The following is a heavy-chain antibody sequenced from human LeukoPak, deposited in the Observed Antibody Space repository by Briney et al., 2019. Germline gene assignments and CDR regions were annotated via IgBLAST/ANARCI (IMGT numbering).Heavy chain of an antibody. J-gene: IGHJ3*02. V-gene: IGHV4-39*07. Sequence: SYEMNWVRQPPGKGLEWIGSIYYSGSTYYNPSLKSRVTISLDTSKNQFSLKLSSVTAADTAVYYCASPEGLGDYSHDAFDIWGQGTMVTVSS. CDR2: IYYSGST. D-gene: IGHD4-17*01. CDR1: SYE. CDR3: ASPEGLGDYSHDAFDI.